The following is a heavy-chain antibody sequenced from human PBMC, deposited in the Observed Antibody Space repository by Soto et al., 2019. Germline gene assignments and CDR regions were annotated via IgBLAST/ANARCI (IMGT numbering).Heavy chain of an antibody. V-gene: IGHV1-69*13. J-gene: IGHJ4*02. CDR3: ARDKSVTPRPYFDY. CDR2: IIPIFGTA. Sequence: SAKVSCNASAGTFSSYAISRVRLAPGQRLESMGGIIPIFGTANYAQKFQGRVKITADESKSTAYIELSSLRSEETAVYYCARDKSVTPRPYFDYWGQGTLDAISS. CDR1: AGTFSSYA.